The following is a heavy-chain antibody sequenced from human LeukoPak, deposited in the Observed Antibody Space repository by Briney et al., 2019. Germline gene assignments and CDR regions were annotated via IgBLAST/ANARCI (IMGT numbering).Heavy chain of an antibody. D-gene: IGHD4-17*01. J-gene: IGHJ6*02. CDR1: GFTFSSYG. V-gene: IGHV3-33*01. Sequence: GGSLRLSCAASGFTFSSYGMHWVRQAPGKGLEWVAVIWYDGSNKYYADSVKGRFTISRDNSKNTLYLQMNSLRAEDTAVYYCARSGVDYGDYGLYYYGMDVWGQGTTVTVSS. CDR2: IWYDGSNK. CDR3: ARSGVDYGDYGLYYYGMDV.